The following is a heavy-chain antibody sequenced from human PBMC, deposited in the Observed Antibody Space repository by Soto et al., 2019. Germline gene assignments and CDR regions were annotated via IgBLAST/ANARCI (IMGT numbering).Heavy chain of an antibody. V-gene: IGHV3-23*01. CDR3: AKGLSSSFFRYYYMDV. Sequence: GGSLRLSCAASGFTFSSYAMSWVRQAPGKGLEWVSAISGSGGSTYYADSVKGRFTISRDNSKNTLYLQMNSLRAEDTAVYYCAKGLSSSFFRYYYMDVWGKGTTVTVSS. CDR2: ISGSGGST. J-gene: IGHJ6*03. D-gene: IGHD6-6*01. CDR1: GFTFSSYA.